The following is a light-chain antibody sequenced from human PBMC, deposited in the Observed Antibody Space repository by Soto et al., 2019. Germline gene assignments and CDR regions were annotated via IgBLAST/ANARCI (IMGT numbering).Light chain of an antibody. J-gene: IGLJ2*01. CDR1: SSNIGSNY. CDR3: AAWDDSLSGVV. Sequence: QAVVTQPPSASGTPGQRVTISCSGSSSNIGSNYVYWYQQLPGTAPTLLIYRNNQRPSGVADRISGSKSGTSASLAISGLRSEDEADYYCAAWDDSLSGVVFGGGTQLTVL. V-gene: IGLV1-47*01. CDR2: RNN.